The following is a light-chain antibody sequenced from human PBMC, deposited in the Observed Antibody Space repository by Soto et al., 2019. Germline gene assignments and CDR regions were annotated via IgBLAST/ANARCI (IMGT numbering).Light chain of an antibody. Sequence: QAVVTQEPSLTVSPGGTVTLTCGSISGAVTSGHSPHWFQQRPGQAPRTLIHDTKNKQSWTPARFSGFLIGGKAALTLSGAQPEDEAEYYCMLSYSTAPVFGGGTKLTVL. J-gene: IGLJ2*01. CDR2: DTK. V-gene: IGLV7-46*01. CDR1: SGAVTSGHS. CDR3: MLSYSTAPV.